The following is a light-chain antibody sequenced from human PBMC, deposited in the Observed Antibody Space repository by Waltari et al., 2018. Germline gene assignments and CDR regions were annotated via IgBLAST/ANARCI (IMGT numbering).Light chain of an antibody. CDR3: SSYTSSSLLV. Sequence: QSALTQPASVSGSPGQSITISCTGTSSDVGGYNYVSWYQQHPGKAPKLMIYEVSNRLSGVSNRFSGSKSGNTASLTISGLQAEDEADYYCSSYTSSSLLVFGTGTKVTVL. J-gene: IGLJ1*01. V-gene: IGLV2-14*01. CDR1: SSDVGGYNY. CDR2: EVS.